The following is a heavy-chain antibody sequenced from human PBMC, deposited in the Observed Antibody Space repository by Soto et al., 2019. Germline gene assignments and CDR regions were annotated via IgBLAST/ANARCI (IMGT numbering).Heavy chain of an antibody. CDR2: INTKNGNT. Sequence: QIYLVQSGAEVKKPGSSVKVSCKASGYTFTSYGIIWVRQAPGQGLEWMGWINTKNGNTHYAQKLQGRVTMTTDTSTTTAYMELRSLRTDDTAVYFCARDQAPYSNGWYYWGKGPLVTFSS. CDR1: GYTFTSYG. J-gene: IGHJ4*02. D-gene: IGHD6-19*01. CDR3: ARDQAPYSNGWYY. V-gene: IGHV1-18*01.